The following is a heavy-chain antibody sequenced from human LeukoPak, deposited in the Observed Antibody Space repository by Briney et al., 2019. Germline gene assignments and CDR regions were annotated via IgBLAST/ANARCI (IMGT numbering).Heavy chain of an antibody. D-gene: IGHD7-27*01. CDR2: ISRNGGST. Sequence: SGGSLTLSCAAYGFTFSSSGMRCVRQAPGEGMEYGSVISRNGGSTYDANAVKGRFTISRDNSKTTLYLQMGSLRAEDMAVYYCARDANWGSPLHYFDYWGQGTLVTVAS. CDR3: ARDANWGSPLHYFDY. CDR1: GFTFSSSG. V-gene: IGHV3-64*01. J-gene: IGHJ4*02.